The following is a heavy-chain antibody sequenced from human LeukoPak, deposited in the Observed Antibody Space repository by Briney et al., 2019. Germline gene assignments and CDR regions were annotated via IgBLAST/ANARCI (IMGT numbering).Heavy chain of an antibody. CDR2: IYTSGST. V-gene: IGHV4-61*02. J-gene: IGHJ4*02. CDR3: ARDLRVIAIRAGGHAFDI. D-gene: IGHD2-21*01. Sequence: SETLSLTCTVSGGSISSGSYYWSWIRQPAGKGLEWIGRIYTSGSTNYNPSLKSRVTISVDTSKNQFSLKLSSVTAADTAVYYCARDLRVIAIRAGGHAFDIWGQGTLVTASS. CDR1: GGSISSGSYY.